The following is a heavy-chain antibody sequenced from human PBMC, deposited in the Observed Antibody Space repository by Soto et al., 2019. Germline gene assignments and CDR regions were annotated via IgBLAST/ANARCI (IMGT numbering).Heavy chain of an antibody. D-gene: IGHD1-1*01. J-gene: IGHJ4*02. Sequence: GGSLRLSCAASGFTFSSYAMSWVRQAPGKGLEWVSAIGGSGGSTYYADSVKGRFTISRDNSKNTLYLQMNSLRAEDTAVYYCAKDHLGGTRFLIDYWGQGTLVTVSS. V-gene: IGHV3-23*01. CDR1: GFTFSSYA. CDR3: AKDHLGGTRFLIDY. CDR2: IGGSGGST.